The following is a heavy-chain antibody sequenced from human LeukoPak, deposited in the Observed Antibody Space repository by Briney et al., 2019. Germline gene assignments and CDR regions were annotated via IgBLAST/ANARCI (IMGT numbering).Heavy chain of an antibody. CDR2: IYYSGST. Sequence: SETLSLTCTVSGGSISSYYWSWIRQPPEKGLEWIGYIYYSGSTNYNPSLKSRVTISVDTSKNQFSLKLSSVTAADTAVYYCARAGDILTGFGRYNWFDPWGQGTLVTVSS. J-gene: IGHJ5*02. CDR1: GGSISSYY. V-gene: IGHV4-59*01. D-gene: IGHD3-9*01. CDR3: ARAGDILTGFGRYNWFDP.